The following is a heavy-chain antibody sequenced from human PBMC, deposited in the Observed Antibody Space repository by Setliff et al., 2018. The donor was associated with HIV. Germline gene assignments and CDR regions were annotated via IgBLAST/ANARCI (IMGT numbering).Heavy chain of an antibody. CDR2: IYTSGST. CDR1: GGSISSYY. V-gene: IGHV4-4*08. Sequence: LSLTCTVSGGSISSYYWSWIRQPPGKGLEWIGYIYTSGSTNYNPSLKSRVTISVDTSKNQFSLKLSSVTAADTAVYYCARVYYGSGWYFDLWGRGTLVTVSS. CDR3: ARVYYGSGWYFDL. J-gene: IGHJ2*01. D-gene: IGHD3-10*01.